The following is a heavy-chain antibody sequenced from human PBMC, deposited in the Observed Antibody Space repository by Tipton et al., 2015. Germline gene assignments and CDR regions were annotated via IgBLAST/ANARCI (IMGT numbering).Heavy chain of an antibody. D-gene: IGHD2-21*02. CDR2: TFSGGST. CDR1: GGSFSGYY. J-gene: IGHJ5*02. Sequence: TLSLTCAVYGGSFSGYYWSWIRQPPGKGLEWIGYTFSGGSTNYNPSLKSRVTISLDTSKNQSSLNLNSVTAADTAVYYCTKFNCGGDCYSYRGWFDPWGQGTLVTVSS. V-gene: IGHV4-59*07. CDR3: TKFNCGGDCYSYRGWFDP.